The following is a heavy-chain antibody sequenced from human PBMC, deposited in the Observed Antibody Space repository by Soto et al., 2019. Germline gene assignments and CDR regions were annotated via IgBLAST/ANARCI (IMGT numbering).Heavy chain of an antibody. V-gene: IGHV4-4*08. CDR3: ARLNTVVVAATGAFDI. CDR1: GGSISNYY. J-gene: IGHJ3*02. CDR2: IFSSGST. D-gene: IGHD2-15*01. Sequence: SETLSLTCTVSGGSISNYYWSWIRQPPGKGLQWIGYIFSSGSTNYNPSLKSRVTISVDTSKNQFSLKLSSVTAADTAVYYCARLNTVVVAATGAFDIWGQGTMVTVSS.